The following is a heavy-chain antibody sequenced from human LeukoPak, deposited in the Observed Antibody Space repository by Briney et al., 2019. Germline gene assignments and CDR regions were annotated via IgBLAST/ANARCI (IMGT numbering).Heavy chain of an antibody. J-gene: IGHJ4*02. CDR1: GFTFSSYS. Sequence: GSLRLSCAASGFTFSSYSMNWVRQAPGKGLEWVSSISSSSSYIYYADSVKGRFTISRDNAKNSLYLQMNSLRAEDTAVYYCARELVVVAATIDYWGQGTLVTVSS. D-gene: IGHD2-15*01. CDR3: ARELVVVAATIDY. V-gene: IGHV3-21*01. CDR2: ISSSSSYI.